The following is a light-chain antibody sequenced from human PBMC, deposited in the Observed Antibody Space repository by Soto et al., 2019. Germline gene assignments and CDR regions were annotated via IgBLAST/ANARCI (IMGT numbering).Light chain of an antibody. CDR3: QQYGCSPLT. CDR2: GAS. CDR1: ESVSDNY. Sequence: EIVLTQSPGTLSLSPGERATLSCRASESVSDNYLACYQQKSGQAPRLVIYGASSRASAIPDRFSGSGSGADFTLTISRLEPEDFAVYDFQQYGCSPLTFGGGTKVEIK. V-gene: IGKV3-20*01. J-gene: IGKJ4*01.